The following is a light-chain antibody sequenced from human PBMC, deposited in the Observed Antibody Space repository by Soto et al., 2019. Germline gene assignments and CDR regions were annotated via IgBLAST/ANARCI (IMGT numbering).Light chain of an antibody. J-gene: IGKJ1*01. CDR2: DAS. V-gene: IGKV3-11*01. CDR3: QQGTDWPPGT. CDR1: QSVSIF. Sequence: EIVLTQSPATLSLSPGERATLSCRASQSVSIFLTWYQQKPGQAPRLLIYDASQRATGIPARFSGSGSGTDFTLTISSLEPEDFALYYCQQGTDWPPGTFGQGTKVEIK.